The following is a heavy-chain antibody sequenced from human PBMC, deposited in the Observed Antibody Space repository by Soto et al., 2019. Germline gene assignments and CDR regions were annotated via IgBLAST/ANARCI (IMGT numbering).Heavy chain of an antibody. J-gene: IGHJ5*02. V-gene: IGHV1-2*02. CDR2: INPNSGGP. CDR3: ARFLIRGTWFDP. Sequence: GASVKVSCKASGYTFTGYYIHWVRQAPGQRLEWMGYINPNSGGPNYAQKFQGRVTMTRDTSISTAYMELSRLRSDDTAVYYCARFLIRGTWFDPWGQGTLVTV. D-gene: IGHD3-10*01. CDR1: GYTFTGYY.